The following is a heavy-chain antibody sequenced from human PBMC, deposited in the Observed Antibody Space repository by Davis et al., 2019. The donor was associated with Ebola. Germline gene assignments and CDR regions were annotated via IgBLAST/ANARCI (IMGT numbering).Heavy chain of an antibody. Sequence: PSETLSLTCTVSGGSISSGGYYWSWIRQPPGKALDWLAHIFSNDEKSYSTSLKRRLTISKDTSKSQVVLTMTNMDPVDTATYYCARNSQMAPYGYWGQGTLVTVSS. J-gene: IGHJ4*02. CDR1: GGSISSGGYY. V-gene: IGHV2-26*01. D-gene: IGHD5-24*01. CDR3: ARNSQMAPYGY. CDR2: IFSNDEK.